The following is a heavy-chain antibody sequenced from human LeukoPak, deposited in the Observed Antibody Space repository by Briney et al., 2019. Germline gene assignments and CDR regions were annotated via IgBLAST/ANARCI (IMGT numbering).Heavy chain of an antibody. J-gene: IGHJ3*02. CDR3: ARDSSGYYDSGAFDI. CDR1: GYTFTSYG. D-gene: IGHD3-22*01. CDR2: ISAYNGNT. V-gene: IGHV1-18*01. Sequence: GASVKVSCKASGYTFTSYGISWVRQAPGQGLEWMGWISAYNGNTNYAQKLQGRVTMTTDTSTSTAYMELRSPRSDDTAVYYCARDSSGYYDSGAFDIWGQGTMVTVSS.